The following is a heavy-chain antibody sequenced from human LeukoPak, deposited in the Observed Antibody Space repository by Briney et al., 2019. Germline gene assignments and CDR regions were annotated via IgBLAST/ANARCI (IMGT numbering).Heavy chain of an antibody. CDR2: VIPIFGTA. V-gene: IGHV1-69*01. D-gene: IGHD5-18*01. CDR1: GFTFSSYG. CDR3: ARGNVDTAMADAFDI. J-gene: IGHJ3*02. Sequence: GGSLRLSCAASGFTFSSYGMHWVRQAPGQGLEWMGGVIPIFGTANYAQKFQGRVTITADESTSTAYMELSSLRSEDTAVYYCARGNVDTAMADAFDIWGQGTMVTVSS.